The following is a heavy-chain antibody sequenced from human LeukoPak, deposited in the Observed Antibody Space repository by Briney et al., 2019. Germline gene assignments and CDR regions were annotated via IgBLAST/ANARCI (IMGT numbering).Heavy chain of an antibody. CDR1: GGSFSGYY. CDR2: INHSGST. V-gene: IGHV4-34*01. J-gene: IGHJ4*02. D-gene: IGHD3-22*01. CDR3: ARGIPKWFLKAYYFDY. Sequence: SETLSLTCAVYGGSFSGYYWSWIRQPPGKGLEWIGEINHSGSTNYNPSLKSRVTISVDTSKNQFSLKLSSVTAADTAVYYCARGIPKWFLKAYYFDYWGQGTLVTVSS.